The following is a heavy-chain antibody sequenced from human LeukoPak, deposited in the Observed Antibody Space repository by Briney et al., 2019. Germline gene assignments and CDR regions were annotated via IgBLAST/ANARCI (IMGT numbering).Heavy chain of an antibody. Sequence: PGGSLRLSCAASGFTFSSYAMSWVRQAPGKGLEWVSAISGSGGSTYCADSVKGRFTISRDNSKNTLYLQMNSLRAEDTAVYYCAKDVDYYGSGSYYNLYYYYYMDVWGKGTTVTVSS. CDR1: GFTFSSYA. D-gene: IGHD3-10*01. V-gene: IGHV3-23*01. J-gene: IGHJ6*03. CDR2: ISGSGGST. CDR3: AKDVDYYGSGSYYNLYYYYYMDV.